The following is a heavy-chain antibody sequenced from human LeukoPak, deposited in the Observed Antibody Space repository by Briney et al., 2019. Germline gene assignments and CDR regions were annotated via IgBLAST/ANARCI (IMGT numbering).Heavy chain of an antibody. J-gene: IGHJ4*02. Sequence: GGSLRLSCAASGFTFSSYAMHWVRQAPGKGLEWVAVISYDGSNKYYADSVKGRFTISRDNSKNTLYLQMNSLRAEDTAVYYCARDADARRTFDYWGQGTLVTVSS. V-gene: IGHV3-30*04. CDR3: ARDADARRTFDY. D-gene: IGHD2-8*01. CDR1: GFTFSSYA. CDR2: ISYDGSNK.